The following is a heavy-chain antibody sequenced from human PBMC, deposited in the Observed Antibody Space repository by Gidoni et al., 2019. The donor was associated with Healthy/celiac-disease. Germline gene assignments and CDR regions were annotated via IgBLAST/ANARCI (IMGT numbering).Heavy chain of an antibody. D-gene: IGHD3-16*02. CDR3: ARSYYDYIWGSYRYPGAFDI. CDR1: GFSLSNARMG. J-gene: IGHJ3*02. Sequence: QVTLTESGLVLVKPTETLTLTCAVSGFSLSNARMGVRWNRQHPGKALEWLAHLFSNDEKSYSTSLKSRLTISKDTSTSQVVLTMTNMDPVDTATYYCARSYYDYIWGSYRYPGAFDIWGQGTMVTVSS. CDR2: LFSNDEK. V-gene: IGHV2-26*01.